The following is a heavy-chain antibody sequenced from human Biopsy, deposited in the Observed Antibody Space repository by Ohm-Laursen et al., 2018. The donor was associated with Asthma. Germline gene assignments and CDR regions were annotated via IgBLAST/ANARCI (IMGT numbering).Heavy chain of an antibody. CDR3: ARKARHGDYDFDY. CDR1: GFTFSSYG. CDR2: IWYDGSNK. J-gene: IGHJ4*02. Sequence: RPLRLSCAASGFTFSSYGMHWVRQAPGKGLEWVAVIWYDGSNKYYADSVKGRFTISRDNSKNTLYLQMNSLRAEDTAVYYCARKARHGDYDFDYWGQGTLVTVSS. D-gene: IGHD4-17*01. V-gene: IGHV3-33*01.